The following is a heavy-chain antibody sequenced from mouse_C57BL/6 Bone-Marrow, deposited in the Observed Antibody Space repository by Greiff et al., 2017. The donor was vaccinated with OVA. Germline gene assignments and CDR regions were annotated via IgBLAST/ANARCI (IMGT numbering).Heavy chain of an antibody. Sequence: EVKLMESGGGLVQPGGSLKLSCAASGIDFSRYWMSWVRRAPGKGLEWIGEINPDSSTINYAPSLKDKFIISRDNAKNTLYLQMSKVRSEDTALYYCARPATPGPYAMDYWGQGTSVTVSS. J-gene: IGHJ4*01. CDR3: ARPATPGPYAMDY. V-gene: IGHV4-1*01. CDR2: INPDSSTI. D-gene: IGHD6-1*01. CDR1: GIDFSRYW.